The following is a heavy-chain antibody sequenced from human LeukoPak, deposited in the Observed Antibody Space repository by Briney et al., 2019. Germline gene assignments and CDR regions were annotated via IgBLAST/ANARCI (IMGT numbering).Heavy chain of an antibody. D-gene: IGHD2-2*01. CDR3: ARDRGRYQLLSS. CDR2: ILTSSSTI. V-gene: IGHV3-48*01. Sequence: PXXXLRLSXXXXXVTFXXXSMNGGRQXPGKGVEGFSSILTSSSTIYYPDSLQAPFTISRDNAKTSLYLQMNSLRAEDTAVYYCARDRGRYQLLSSWGQGTLVTVSS. J-gene: IGHJ4*02. CDR1: XVTFXXXS.